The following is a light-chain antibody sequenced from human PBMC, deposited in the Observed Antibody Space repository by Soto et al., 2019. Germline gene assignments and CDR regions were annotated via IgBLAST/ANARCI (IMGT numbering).Light chain of an antibody. V-gene: IGKV1-5*03. CDR3: QHYNSYSEA. J-gene: IGKJ1*01. CDR2: KAS. CDR1: QTISSW. Sequence: DIQMTQSPSTLSGSVGDRVTITCRASQTISSWLAWYQQKPGKAPKPLIYKASTLKSGVPSRFSGSGSGTEFTLTISSLQPDDFATYYCQHYNSYSEAFGQGTKADIK.